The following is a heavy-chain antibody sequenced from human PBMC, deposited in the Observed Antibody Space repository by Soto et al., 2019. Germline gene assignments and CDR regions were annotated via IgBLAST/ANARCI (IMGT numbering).Heavy chain of an antibody. D-gene: IGHD6-13*01. Sequence: GGSLRLSCAASGFTFSSYAMSWVRQAPGKGLEWVSAISGSGGSTYYADSVKGRFTISRDNSKNTLYLQMNSLRAEDTAVYYCAKNMGGSSYYYYGMDVWGQVTTVTVSS. CDR2: ISGSGGST. J-gene: IGHJ6*02. CDR1: GFTFSSYA. CDR3: AKNMGGSSYYYYGMDV. V-gene: IGHV3-23*01.